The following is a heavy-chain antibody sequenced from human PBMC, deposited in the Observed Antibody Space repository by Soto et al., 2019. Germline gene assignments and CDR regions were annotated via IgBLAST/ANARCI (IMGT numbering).Heavy chain of an antibody. D-gene: IGHD3-16*01. Sequence: QVQLQESGPGLVKPSETLSLTCTVSVVSITSHYWTWIRPPPGKGLEWIGNIHYSGSTNYSPSLKGRVIISVDTSENQSSLKLSSVTTADTAVYYCTVGGAGHPFDYWGQGTLVTVSS. CDR2: IHYSGST. CDR3: TVGGAGHPFDY. J-gene: IGHJ4*02. CDR1: VVSITSHY. V-gene: IGHV4-59*11.